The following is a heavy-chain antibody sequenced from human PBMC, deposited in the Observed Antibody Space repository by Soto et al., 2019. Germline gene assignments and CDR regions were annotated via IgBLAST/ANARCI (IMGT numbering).Heavy chain of an antibody. CDR1: GFTFSDYY. CDR3: ARDVYRYSSSSPEDV. D-gene: IGHD6-6*01. J-gene: IGHJ6*02. V-gene: IGHV3-11*06. Sequence: GGSLRVSCAASGFTFSDYYMSWIRQAPGKGLDWVAYISSSSRTTKYGDSVKGRFTISRDNAKNSLFLQMNSLRGEDTAVYYCARDVYRYSSSSPEDVWGQGTTVTVSS. CDR2: ISSSSRTT.